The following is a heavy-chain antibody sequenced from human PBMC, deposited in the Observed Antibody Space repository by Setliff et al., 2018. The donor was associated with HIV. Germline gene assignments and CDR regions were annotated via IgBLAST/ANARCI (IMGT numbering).Heavy chain of an antibody. CDR3: ARSYNGVSYT. D-gene: IGHD2-8*01. J-gene: IGHJ5*02. V-gene: IGHV4-34*01. Sequence: SETLSLTCAIYGGSFSGYYWSWIRQPPGRGLEWIGEINHSGSTNYNPSLKSRVTISVDTSKNQFSLKLNSVTAADTAEYYCARSYNGVSYTWGQGVLVTVSS. CDR2: INHSGST. CDR1: GGSFSGYY.